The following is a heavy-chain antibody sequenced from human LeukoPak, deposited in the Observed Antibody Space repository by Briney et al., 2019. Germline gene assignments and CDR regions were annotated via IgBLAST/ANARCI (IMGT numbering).Heavy chain of an antibody. D-gene: IGHD1-14*01. Sequence: GGSLRLSCAASGFTFSDYAMNWVRQAPGKGLEWVSYISTSSTTIYYADSVKGRFTISRDNARNSLYLQMNSLRAEDTAVYYFARGPYNNGHHFDLRGQGTLATVSS. V-gene: IGHV3-48*04. CDR3: ARGPYNNGHHFDL. CDR1: GFTFSDYA. CDR2: ISTSSTTI. J-gene: IGHJ4*02.